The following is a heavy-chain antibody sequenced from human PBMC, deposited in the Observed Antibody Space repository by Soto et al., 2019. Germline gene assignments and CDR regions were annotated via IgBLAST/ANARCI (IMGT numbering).Heavy chain of an antibody. CDR1: GGSISSYY. J-gene: IGHJ6*02. V-gene: IGHV4-59*12. CDR2: IYYSGST. D-gene: IGHD5-12*01. Sequence: SETLSLTCTVSGGSISSYYWSWIRQPPGKGLEWIGYIYYSGSTNYNPSLKSRVTISVDTSKNQFSLKLSSVTAADTAVYYCGRDGYNSGSYYYGMDVWGQGTTVTVSS. CDR3: GRDGYNSGSYYYGMDV.